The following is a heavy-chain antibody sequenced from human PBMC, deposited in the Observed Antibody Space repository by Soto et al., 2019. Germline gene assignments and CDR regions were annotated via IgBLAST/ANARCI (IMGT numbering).Heavy chain of an antibody. CDR3: ARDVVVPAAIPNYYYYYMDV. V-gene: IGHV3-33*01. D-gene: IGHD2-2*01. CDR1: GFTFSSYG. J-gene: IGHJ6*03. Sequence: GGSLRLSCAASGFTFSSYGMHWVRQAPGKGLEWVAVIWYDGSNKYYADSVKGRFTISRDNSKNTLYLQMNSLRAEDTAVYYCARDVVVPAAIPNYYYYYMDVWGKGTTVTVSS. CDR2: IWYDGSNK.